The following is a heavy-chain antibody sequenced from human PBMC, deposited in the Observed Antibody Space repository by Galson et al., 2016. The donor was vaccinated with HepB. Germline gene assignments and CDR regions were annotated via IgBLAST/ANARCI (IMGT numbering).Heavy chain of an antibody. CDR3: VRVNYYDSSGSYSSGMKV. V-gene: IGHV3-23*01. CDR2: ISGSGDNT. CDR1: GFTFSNYA. J-gene: IGHJ6*02. Sequence: SLRLSCAASGFTFSNYAMSWVRQAPGKGPEWVSAISGSGDNTYYADSVKGRFAISRDSFNNALILQMKSLRADDTAVYYCVRVNYYDSSGSYSSGMKVWGQGTTVTVSS. D-gene: IGHD3-22*01.